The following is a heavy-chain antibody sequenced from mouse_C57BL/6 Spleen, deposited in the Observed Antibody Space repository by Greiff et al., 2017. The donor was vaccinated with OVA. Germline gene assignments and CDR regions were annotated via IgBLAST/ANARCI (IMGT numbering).Heavy chain of an antibody. CDR2: IYPSDSET. J-gene: IGHJ2*01. CDR1: GYTFTSYW. D-gene: IGHD1-1*01. Sequence: QVQLQQPGAELVRPGSSVKLSCKASGYTFTSYWMDWVKQRPGQGLEWIGNIYPSDSETHYTQKFKDKATLTVDKSSSTASMQLSSLTSEDSAVYYCARSGTTVVSPYYFDYWGQGTTLTVSS. V-gene: IGHV1-61*01. CDR3: ARSGTTVVSPYYFDY.